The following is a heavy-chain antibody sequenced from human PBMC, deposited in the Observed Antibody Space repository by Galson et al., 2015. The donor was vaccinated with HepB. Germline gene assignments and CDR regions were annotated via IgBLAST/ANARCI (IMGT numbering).Heavy chain of an antibody. CDR3: AREASPVWSGYYKDYYYGMDV. CDR2: IIPIFGTA. Sequence: SVKVSCKASGGTFSSYAISWVRQAPGQGLEWMGGIIPIFGTANYAQKFQGRVTITADESTSTAYMELSSLRSEDTAVYYCAREASPVWSGYYKDYYYGMDVWGQGTTVTVSS. D-gene: IGHD3-3*01. CDR1: GGTFSSYA. V-gene: IGHV1-69*13. J-gene: IGHJ6*02.